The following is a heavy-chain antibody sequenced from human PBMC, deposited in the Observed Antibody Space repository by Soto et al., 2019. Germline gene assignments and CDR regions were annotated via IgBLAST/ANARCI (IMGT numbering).Heavy chain of an antibody. Sequence: ASVKVSCKASGYTFTSYAMHWVRQAPGQRLEWMGWINAGNGNTKYSQKFQGRVTITRDTSASTAYMELSSLRSEDTAVYYCARDLGVVTTYYYYYMDVWGKGTTVTVSS. D-gene: IGHD3-3*01. V-gene: IGHV1-3*01. CDR3: ARDLGVVTTYYYYYMDV. J-gene: IGHJ6*03. CDR1: GYTFTSYA. CDR2: INAGNGNT.